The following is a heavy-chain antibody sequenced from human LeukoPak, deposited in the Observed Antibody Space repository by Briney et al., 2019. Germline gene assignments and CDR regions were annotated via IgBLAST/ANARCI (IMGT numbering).Heavy chain of an antibody. CDR3: AKPYYYDSSGYYPYDY. V-gene: IGHV3-30*18. CDR1: GFTFSSYG. J-gene: IGHJ4*02. Sequence: PGASLRLSCAASGFTFSSYGMHWVRQAPGKGLEWVAVISYDGSNKYYADSVKGRFTISRDNSKNTLYLQMNSLRAEDTAVYYCAKPYYYDSSGYYPYDYWGQGTLVTVSS. CDR2: ISYDGSNK. D-gene: IGHD3-22*01.